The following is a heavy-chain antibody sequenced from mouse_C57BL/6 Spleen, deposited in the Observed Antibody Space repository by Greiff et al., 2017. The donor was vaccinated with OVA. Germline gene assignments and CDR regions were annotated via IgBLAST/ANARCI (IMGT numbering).Heavy chain of an antibody. V-gene: IGHV3-6*01. D-gene: IGHD1-1*01. CDR3: ARGEGYYGSYFDY. CDR1: GYSITSGYY. J-gene: IGHJ2*01. CDR2: ISYDGSN. Sequence: EVQRVESGPGLVKPSQSLSLTCSVTGYSITSGYYWNWIRQFPGNKLEWMGYISYDGSNNYNPSLKNRISITRDTSKNQFFLKLNSVTTEDTATYYCARGEGYYGSYFDYWGQGTTLTVSS.